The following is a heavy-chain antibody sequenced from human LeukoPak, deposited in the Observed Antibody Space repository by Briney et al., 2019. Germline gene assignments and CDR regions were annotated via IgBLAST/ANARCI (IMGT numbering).Heavy chain of an antibody. CDR1: GGSVTYTNYY. CDR2: IYYSGST. CDR3: ASNRL. Sequence: SETLSLTCTVSGGSVTYTNYYWSWIRQHPGKGLEWIGYIYYSGSTYYNPSLKSRVTISVDTSKNQFSLKLSSVTAADTAVYYCASNRLWGQGTLVTVSS. V-gene: IGHV4-31*03. J-gene: IGHJ4*02. D-gene: IGHD6-19*01.